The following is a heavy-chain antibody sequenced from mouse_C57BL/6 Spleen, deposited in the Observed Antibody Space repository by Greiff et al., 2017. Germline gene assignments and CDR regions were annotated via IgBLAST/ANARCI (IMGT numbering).Heavy chain of an antibody. Sequence: VKLQQPGAELVMPGASVKLSCKASGYTFTSYWMHWVKQRPGQGLEWIGEIDPSDSYTNYNQKFKGKSTLTVDKSSSTAYMQLSSLTSEDSAVYYCARSGSNYWYFDVWGTGTTVTVSS. CDR3: ARSGSNYWYFDV. D-gene: IGHD2-5*01. CDR2: IDPSDSYT. V-gene: IGHV1-69*01. J-gene: IGHJ1*03. CDR1: GYTFTSYW.